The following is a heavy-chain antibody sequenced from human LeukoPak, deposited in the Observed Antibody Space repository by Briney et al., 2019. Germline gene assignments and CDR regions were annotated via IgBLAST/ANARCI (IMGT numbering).Heavy chain of an antibody. Sequence: ASVKVSCKASGYTFSYYGISWVRQAPGQGLEWVGWISAYTGKTNYAQKLQGRVTMTTDTSTSTAYMDLRSLGSDDTAVYYCARDLYYYGSGSYYDVFDVWGQGTMVTVSS. J-gene: IGHJ3*01. D-gene: IGHD3-10*01. CDR3: ARDLYYYGSGSYYDVFDV. CDR1: GYTFSYYG. V-gene: IGHV1-18*01. CDR2: ISAYTGKT.